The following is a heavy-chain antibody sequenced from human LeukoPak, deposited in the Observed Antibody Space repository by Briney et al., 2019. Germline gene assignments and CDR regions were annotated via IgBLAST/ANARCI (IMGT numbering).Heavy chain of an antibody. J-gene: IGHJ4*02. CDR1: GFTFSSYA. D-gene: IGHD1-26*01. CDR3: ARALNSGSYYDY. CDR2: ISYDGSNK. V-gene: IGHV3-30-3*01. Sequence: GGSLRLSCAASGFTFSSYAMHWVRQAPGKGLEWVAVISYDGSNKYYADSVKGRFTISRDNSKNTLYLQMNSLRAEDTAVYYCARALNSGSYYDYWGRGTLVTVSS.